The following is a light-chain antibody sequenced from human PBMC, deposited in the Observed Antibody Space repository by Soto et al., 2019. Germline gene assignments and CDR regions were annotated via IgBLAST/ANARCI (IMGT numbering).Light chain of an antibody. CDR3: QQYTSSPALT. Sequence: EIVMTQSPATLSVSPGETATLSCRASQTLINTYLAWYQQRPGLAPRLLIYDASTRAPGIPDRFSGSGSGTDFTLTISRLEPEDFAVYYCQQYTSSPALTFGGGTRVDIK. V-gene: IGKV3D-20*01. CDR1: QTLINTY. J-gene: IGKJ4*01. CDR2: DAS.